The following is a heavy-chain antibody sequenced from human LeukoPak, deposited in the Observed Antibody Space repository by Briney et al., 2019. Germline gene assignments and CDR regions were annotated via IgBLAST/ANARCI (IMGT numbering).Heavy chain of an antibody. CDR1: GYTFTSYD. CDR3: ARAEGAIDY. Sequence: ASVKVSCKASGYTFTSYDINWVRQATGQGLEWMGWMNPNSGGTNYAQKFQGRVTMTRDTSISTAYMELSRLRSDDTAVYYCARAEGAIDYWGQGTLVTVSS. CDR2: MNPNSGGT. D-gene: IGHD1-26*01. V-gene: IGHV1-2*02. J-gene: IGHJ4*02.